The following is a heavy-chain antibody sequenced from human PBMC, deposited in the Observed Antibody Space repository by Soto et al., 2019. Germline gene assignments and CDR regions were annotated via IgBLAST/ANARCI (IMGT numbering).Heavy chain of an antibody. CDR3: ARERRGFRAMVRGGQFDY. CDR2: IHYSGST. J-gene: IGHJ4*02. CDR1: GGSISSYY. V-gene: IGHV4-59*01. Sequence: PSETLSLTCTVSGGSISSYYWSWIRQPPGKGLEWIGYIHYSGSTKYNPSLKSRVTISVDTSKNQFSLKLSSVTAADTAVYYCARERRGFRAMVRGGQFDYWGQGTLVTVSS. D-gene: IGHD3-10*01.